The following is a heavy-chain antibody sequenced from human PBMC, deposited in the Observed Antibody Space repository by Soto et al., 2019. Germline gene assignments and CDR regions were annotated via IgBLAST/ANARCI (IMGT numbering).Heavy chain of an antibody. V-gene: IGHV1-3*01. J-gene: IGHJ4*02. CDR3: ARDKGYCSGDSCYNALFDY. CDR2: INAGNGNT. CDR1: GYSFTTYA. D-gene: IGHD2-15*01. Sequence: GASVKVSCKASGYSFTTYAMHWVRQAPGQRLEWMGWINAGNGNTKNSQKFQGRVTITRDTSASTVYMELSSLGSEDTAVYYCARDKGYCSGDSCYNALFDYWGQGTLVTVSS.